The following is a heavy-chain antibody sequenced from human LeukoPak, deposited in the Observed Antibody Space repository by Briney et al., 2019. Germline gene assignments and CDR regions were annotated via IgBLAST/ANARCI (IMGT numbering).Heavy chain of an antibody. CDR3: ARAREVGDGRFAY. Sequence: PSGTLSLTCTVSGHPLSSSHWRSRLRPPPGKGLECICEIYCSGSTHYKPSLKRRVPIHVDKAKHQFSLKLNSVSAAHAAVYYCARAREVGDGRFAYGGQGSLVT. CDR1: GHPLSSSHW. V-gene: IGHV4-4*02. J-gene: IGHJ4*02. D-gene: IGHD2-21*01. CDR2: IYCSGST.